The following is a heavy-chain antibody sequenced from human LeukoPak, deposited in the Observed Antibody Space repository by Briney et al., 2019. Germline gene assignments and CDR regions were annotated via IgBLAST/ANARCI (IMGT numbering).Heavy chain of an antibody. CDR3: ARVRYSYGYWFDP. V-gene: IGHV1-18*01. D-gene: IGHD5-18*01. CDR1: GYTFTSYG. Sequence: ASVKVACKASGYTFTSYGISWGLQAPGQGLESVVCISAYNGNTNYAQKLQGRLTTTTDTSTSTAYTELRSLRSDATAVYYCARVRYSYGYWFDPWGQGPLVTVSS. J-gene: IGHJ5*02. CDR2: ISAYNGNT.